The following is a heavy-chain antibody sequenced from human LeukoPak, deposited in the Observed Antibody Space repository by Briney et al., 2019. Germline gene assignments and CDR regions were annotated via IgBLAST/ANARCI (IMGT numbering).Heavy chain of an antibody. CDR1: GFTVSSNY. V-gene: IGHV3-7*01. D-gene: IGHD6-13*01. J-gene: IGHJ4*02. Sequence: PGGSLRLSCAASGFTVSSNYMSWVRHAPGRGLEWVANIKPDGSAEYYAASVKGRFTVSRDNAKNSLYLQMNSLRVDDTAVYYCARANNSSWHNWGQGTLVTVSS. CDR3: ARANNSSWHN. CDR2: IKPDGSAE.